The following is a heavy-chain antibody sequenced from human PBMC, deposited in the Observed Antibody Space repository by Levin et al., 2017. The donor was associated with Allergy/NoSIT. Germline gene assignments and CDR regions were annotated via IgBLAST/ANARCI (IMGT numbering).Heavy chain of an antibody. CDR2: IIPIFGTA. Sequence: ASVKVSCKASGGTFSSYAISWVRQAPGQGLEWMGGIIPIFGTANYAQKFQGRVTITADESTSTAYMELSSLRSEDTAVYYCARVWDLGEWTFDPWGQGTLVTVSS. D-gene: IGHD3-16*01. V-gene: IGHV1-69*13. J-gene: IGHJ5*02. CDR1: GGTFSSYA. CDR3: ARVWDLGEWTFDP.